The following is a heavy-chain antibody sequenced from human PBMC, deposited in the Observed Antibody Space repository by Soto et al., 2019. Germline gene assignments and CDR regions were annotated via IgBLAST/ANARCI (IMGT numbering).Heavy chain of an antibody. CDR3: ARATGYTNYGLDY. Sequence: HPGGSLRLSCAASGCTFSRYEMHWVREAPGKGLEWVSYISGSSDTRYIADSVKGRFTISRDNAKNSLYLQMNSLRAEDTAVYYCARATGYTNYGLDYWGEGALVTVSS. V-gene: IGHV3-48*03. J-gene: IGHJ4*02. CDR2: ISGSSDTR. D-gene: IGHD2-8*01. CDR1: GCTFSRYE.